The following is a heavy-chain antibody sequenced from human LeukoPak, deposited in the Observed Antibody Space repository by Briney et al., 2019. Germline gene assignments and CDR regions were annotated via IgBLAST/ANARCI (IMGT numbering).Heavy chain of an antibody. J-gene: IGHJ4*02. CDR3: ASGTGVRGVIGFDY. Sequence: SETLSLTCTVSGGSISPYFWSWIRQPPGKGLEWIGYISYSGSTNYNPSLKSRVTISVDTSKNQFSLKLSSVTAADTAVYYCASGTGVRGVIGFDYWGQGTLVTVSS. CDR2: ISYSGST. V-gene: IGHV4-59*08. CDR1: GGSISPYF. D-gene: IGHD3-10*01.